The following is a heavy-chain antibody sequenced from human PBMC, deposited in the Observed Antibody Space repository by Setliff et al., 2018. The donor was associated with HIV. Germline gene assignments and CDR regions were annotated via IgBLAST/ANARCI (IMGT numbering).Heavy chain of an antibody. V-gene: IGHV4-34*01. CDR1: GASFSDYY. CDR3: ARGPEVMTTAGYWYFDL. Sequence: NPSETLSLTCAVYGASFSDYYWSWIRQPPGKGLEWIGEINHSGSTNYNPSLKSRVTISVDTSKNQFSLKVSSVTAADTAVYYCARGPEVMTTAGYWYFDLWGRGTLVTVSS. J-gene: IGHJ2*01. CDR2: INHSGST. D-gene: IGHD3-22*01.